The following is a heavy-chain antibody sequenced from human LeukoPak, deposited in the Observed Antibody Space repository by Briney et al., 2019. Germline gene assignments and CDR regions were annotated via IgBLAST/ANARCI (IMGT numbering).Heavy chain of an antibody. CDR1: GDSVSSNSAA. Sequence: SQTLSLTCAIFGDSVSSNSAAWNWIRQSPSRGLEWLGKTYYRSKWYNDYAVSVKSRITVNPDTSKNQFSLQLNSVTPEDTAVYYCAKSGDYRFDPWGQGTLVTVSS. CDR2: TYYRSKWYN. CDR3: AKSGDYRFDP. V-gene: IGHV6-1*01. D-gene: IGHD3-10*01. J-gene: IGHJ5*02.